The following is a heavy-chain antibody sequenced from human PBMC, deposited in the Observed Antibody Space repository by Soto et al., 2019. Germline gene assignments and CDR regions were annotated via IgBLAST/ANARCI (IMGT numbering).Heavy chain of an antibody. CDR3: AKEVSLGSTVDLGY. Sequence: GGSLRLYCAASGFTFSIFAMSWVRQSPGKGLEWVSTISGSGGSTYYADAVKGRFTISRDNSMGTLYLQMKSLRVEDTAIYYCAKEVSLGSTVDLGYWGQGALVTVSS. V-gene: IGHV3-23*01. CDR1: GFTFSIFA. J-gene: IGHJ4*02. CDR2: ISGSGGST. D-gene: IGHD7-27*01.